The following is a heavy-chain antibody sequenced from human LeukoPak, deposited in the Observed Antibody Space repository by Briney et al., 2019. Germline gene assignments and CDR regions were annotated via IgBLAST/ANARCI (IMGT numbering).Heavy chain of an antibody. CDR3: ARMDAVPHSYYFDY. CDR2: IYYSGST. V-gene: IGHV4-39*01. CDR1: GGSISSSNHY. J-gene: IGHJ4*02. Sequence: SETLSLTCTVSGGSISSSNHYWGWIRQPPGKGLEWIGHIYYSGSTYHNPSLKSRVAISVDTSRNQFSLKLSSVTVADKAVYYCARMDAVPHSYYFDYWGQGTLVAVSS. D-gene: IGHD5-18*01.